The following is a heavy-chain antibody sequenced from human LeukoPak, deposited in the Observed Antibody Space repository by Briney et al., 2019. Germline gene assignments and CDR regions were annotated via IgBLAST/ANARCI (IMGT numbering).Heavy chain of an antibody. D-gene: IGHD1-14*01. V-gene: IGHV4-61*08. CDR2: IYYSGST. J-gene: IGHJ6*02. CDR1: GGSISSGGYY. CDR3: AREPGDYYYGMDV. Sequence: SETLSLTCTVSGGSISSGGYYWSWIRQPPGKGLEWIGYIYYSGSTNYNPSLKSRVTISVDTSKNQFSLKLSSVTAADTAVYYCAREPGDYYYGMDVWGQGTTVTVSS.